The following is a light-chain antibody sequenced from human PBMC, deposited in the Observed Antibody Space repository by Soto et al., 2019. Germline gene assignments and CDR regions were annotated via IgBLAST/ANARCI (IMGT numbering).Light chain of an antibody. J-gene: IGKJ1*01. CDR2: AAS. Sequence: DIQMTQSPSSLSASVGDRVTITCRPSQGISNALAWYQQKPGKVPKLLIHAASTLESGVPSRFSGSGSGTDFTLTISSLQPEDVATYYCQKYDSAPAFGLGTKVDIK. CDR3: QKYDSAPA. CDR1: QGISNA. V-gene: IGKV1-27*01.